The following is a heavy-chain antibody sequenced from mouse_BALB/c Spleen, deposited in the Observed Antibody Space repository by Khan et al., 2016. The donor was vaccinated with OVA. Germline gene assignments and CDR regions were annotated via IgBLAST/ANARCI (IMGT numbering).Heavy chain of an antibody. J-gene: IGHJ4*01. CDR3: ASELGRYYALDY. CDR1: GYSITSDYA. D-gene: IGHD4-1*01. CDR2: ISYSGST. Sequence: EVQLQESGPGLVKPSQSLSLTCTVTGYSITSDYAWNWIRQFPGNKLEWMGYISYSGSTTYNPSLKSRISLTRDTSTNQFFLQLRSLTSEDTALYYCASELGRYYALDYWGQGTTVTVSS. V-gene: IGHV3-2*02.